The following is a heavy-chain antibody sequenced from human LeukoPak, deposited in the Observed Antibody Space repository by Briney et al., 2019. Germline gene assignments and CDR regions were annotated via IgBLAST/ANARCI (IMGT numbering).Heavy chain of an antibody. CDR1: GYTFINYG. J-gene: IGHJ4*02. CDR3: ARDQGIVTRYWLDH. Sequence: GASVKVSCKAFGYTFINYGFSWVRQAPGQGLEWMGWISAYNGDTKYAPNFQGRVIMTTDTATSTGYMELRSLKSDDTAVYYCARDQGIVTRYWLDHWGQGTRVTVSS. V-gene: IGHV1-18*01. D-gene: IGHD3-9*01. CDR2: ISAYNGDT.